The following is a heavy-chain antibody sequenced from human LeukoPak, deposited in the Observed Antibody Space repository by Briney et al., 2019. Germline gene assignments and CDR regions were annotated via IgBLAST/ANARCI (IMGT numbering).Heavy chain of an antibody. CDR3: ATDLWSRADY. Sequence: GASVKVSCKVSGYTLTELSMHWVRQAPGKGLEWMGGFDPEDGETIYAQKFQGRVTVTEDTSTDTAYMELSSLRSEDTAVYYCATDLWSRADYWGQGTLVTVSS. V-gene: IGHV1-24*01. CDR2: FDPEDGET. D-gene: IGHD3-3*01. J-gene: IGHJ4*02. CDR1: GYTLTELS.